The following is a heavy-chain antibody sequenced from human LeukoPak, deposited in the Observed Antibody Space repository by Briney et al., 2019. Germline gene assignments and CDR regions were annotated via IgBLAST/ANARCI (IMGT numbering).Heavy chain of an antibody. CDR1: GFTFSSYW. CDR2: IKQDGSEK. Sequence: GGSLSLSCAASGFTFSSYWMSWVRQAPGKGLEWVANIKQDGSEKYYVDSVKGRFTISRDNAKNSLYLQMNSLRAEDTAVYYCARVNYDSSGYYYLRGLYFDYWGQGTLVTVSS. D-gene: IGHD3-22*01. V-gene: IGHV3-7*01. CDR3: ARVNYDSSGYYYLRGLYFDY. J-gene: IGHJ4*02.